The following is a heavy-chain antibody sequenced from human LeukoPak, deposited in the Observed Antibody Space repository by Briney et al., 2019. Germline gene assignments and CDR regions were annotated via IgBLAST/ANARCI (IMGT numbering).Heavy chain of an antibody. Sequence: ASVKVSCKASGGTFSSYAISWVRQAPGQGLEWMGRIIPILGIANYAQKFQGRVTITADKSTSTAYMGLSSLRSEDTAVYYCARGRAAAGNPIDYWGQGTLVTVSS. CDR2: IIPILGIA. D-gene: IGHD6-13*01. V-gene: IGHV1-69*04. CDR1: GGTFSSYA. J-gene: IGHJ4*02. CDR3: ARGRAAAGNPIDY.